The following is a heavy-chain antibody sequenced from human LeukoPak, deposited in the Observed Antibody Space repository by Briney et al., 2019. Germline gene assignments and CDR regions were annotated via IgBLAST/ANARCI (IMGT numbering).Heavy chain of an antibody. Sequence: SETLSLTCTVSGGSISSSPYYWGWIRQPPGKGLEWIGSIYYSGSTYYNPSLKSRVTISVDTPKNQFSLKLSSVTAADTAVYYCASGRKNAFDIWGQGTMVTVSS. J-gene: IGHJ3*02. V-gene: IGHV4-39*07. CDR3: ASGRKNAFDI. D-gene: IGHD1-26*01. CDR2: IYYSGST. CDR1: GGSISSSPYY.